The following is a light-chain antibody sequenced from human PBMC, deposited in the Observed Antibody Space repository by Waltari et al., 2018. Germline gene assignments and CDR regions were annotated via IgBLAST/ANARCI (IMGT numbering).Light chain of an antibody. CDR1: RNIGNS. Sequence: DIQLTQFPSSLSASVGDRVTITCRASRNIGNSLHWYQQNPGRAPRLLIYSASTLQSGVPSRFSGSGSGTNFTLTINSLRPEDFATYYCQQSYRTPITFGQGTRLE. J-gene: IGKJ5*01. CDR2: SAS. V-gene: IGKV1-39*01. CDR3: QQSYRTPIT.